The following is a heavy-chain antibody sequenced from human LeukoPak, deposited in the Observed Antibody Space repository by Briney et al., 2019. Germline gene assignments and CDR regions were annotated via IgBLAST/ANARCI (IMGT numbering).Heavy chain of an antibody. J-gene: IGHJ4*02. CDR3: ARTPGGCSGGSCYSGSFDY. D-gene: IGHD2-15*01. V-gene: IGHV3-33*01. CDR2: KWYDGSNK. Sequence: PGRTLRLSCAASGFTFSSYGMHWVRQAPGKGLEGGAVKWYDGSNKYYADSVKGRFTISRDNSKNTLYLQMNSLRAEDTAVYYCARTPGGCSGGSCYSGSFDYWGQGTLVTVSS. CDR1: GFTFSSYG.